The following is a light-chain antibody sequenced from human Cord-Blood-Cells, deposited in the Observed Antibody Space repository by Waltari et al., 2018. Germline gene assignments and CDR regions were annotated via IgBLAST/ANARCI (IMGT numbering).Light chain of an antibody. J-gene: IGKJ3*01. CDR1: QSHLHSNGYNY. CDR3: MQALQTLFP. CDR2: LGS. Sequence: VMTKAAHSLPDTPGEPAAMTWRSRQSHLHSNGYNYLDWSLQKPGQSPQLLIYLGSNRASGVPDRFSGSGARTDFTLQISRVVAEDVWVYSCMQALQTLFPFGPGTKVDIQ. V-gene: IGKV2-28*01.